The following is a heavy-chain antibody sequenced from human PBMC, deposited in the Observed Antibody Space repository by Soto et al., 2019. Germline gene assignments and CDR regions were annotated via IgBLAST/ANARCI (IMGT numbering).Heavy chain of an antibody. CDR3: ARGFSLYCSGGSCYFDF. Sequence: ESGGGLVTPGGSLRLSCAASGFTFSDYYMSWIRQAPGKGLEWVSYVSSGSVYTNYADSVKGRFTISRDNAKNSLYLQMNSLRAEDTAVYYCARGFSLYCSGGSCYFDFWGQGTMVTVSS. D-gene: IGHD2-15*01. CDR2: VSSGSVYT. J-gene: IGHJ4*02. V-gene: IGHV3-11*06. CDR1: GFTFSDYY.